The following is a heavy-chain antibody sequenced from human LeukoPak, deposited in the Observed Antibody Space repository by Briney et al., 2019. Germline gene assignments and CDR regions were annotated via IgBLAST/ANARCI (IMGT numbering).Heavy chain of an antibody. CDR2: IYPGDSDT. V-gene: IGHV5-51*01. CDR3: ARRSSVYYGMDV. D-gene: IGHD3-3*01. J-gene: IGHJ6*02. Sequence: GESLKISCKGSEYIFTNYWIAWVRQMPGRGLEWMGIIYPGDSDTRYSPSFQGQVTISADKSISTAYLQWSSLKASDTAMYYCARRSSVYYGMDVWGQGTTVTVSS. CDR1: EYIFTNYW.